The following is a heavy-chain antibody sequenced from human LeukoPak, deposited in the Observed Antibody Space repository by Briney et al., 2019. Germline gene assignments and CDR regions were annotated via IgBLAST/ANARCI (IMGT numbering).Heavy chain of an antibody. D-gene: IGHD3-22*01. CDR1: GGSISSGDYY. CDR3: ARGDYYDRSAIFDP. V-gene: IGHV4-30-4*01. CDR2: IYYSGST. Sequence: PSETLSLTCTVSGGSISSGDYYWSWIRQPPGKGLEWIGYIYYSGSTYYNPSLKSRVTISVDTSKNQFSLKLSSVTAADTAVYYCARGDYYDRSAIFDPWGQGTLVTVSS. J-gene: IGHJ5*02.